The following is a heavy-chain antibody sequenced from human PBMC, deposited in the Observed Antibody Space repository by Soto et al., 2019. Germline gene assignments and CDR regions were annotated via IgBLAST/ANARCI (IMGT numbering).Heavy chain of an antibody. CDR2: IHYSGST. Sequence: QLQLQESGPGLVKPSETLSLTCTVSGGSISSSTYYWGWIRQPPGKGLEWIGNIHYSGSTYYSPSLRSRVTISVDTSKNQFSLKLNSVTAADTAVYYCARRGGSGRSLDYWGQGTLFTVSS. CDR3: ARRGGSGRSLDY. J-gene: IGHJ4*02. D-gene: IGHD3-10*01. V-gene: IGHV4-39*01. CDR1: GGSISSSTYY.